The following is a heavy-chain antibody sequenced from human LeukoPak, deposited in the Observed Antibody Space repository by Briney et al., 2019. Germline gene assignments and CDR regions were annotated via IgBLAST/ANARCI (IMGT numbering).Heavy chain of an antibody. CDR2: ISSSSYI. CDR1: GFTFSRYS. V-gene: IGHV3-21*01. D-gene: IGHD3-3*01. J-gene: IGHJ4*02. Sequence: GGSLRLSCEASGFTFSRYSMNWVRQVPGKGLEWVSSISSSSYIYYADSVKGRFTISRDNAKNSLYLQMNSLRAEDTAVYYCARDPMTNYDFWSGYLYYFDYWGQGTLVTVSS. CDR3: ARDPMTNYDFWSGYLYYFDY.